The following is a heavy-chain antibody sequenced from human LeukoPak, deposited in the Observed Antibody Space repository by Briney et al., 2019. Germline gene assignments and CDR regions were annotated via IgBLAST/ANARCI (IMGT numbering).Heavy chain of an antibody. D-gene: IGHD6-13*01. J-gene: IGHJ5*02. CDR2: TSGSGSP. CDR1: GRSITSDSFY. CDR3: ARGDWQYSNNWSNWFDP. V-gene: IGHV4-61*02. Sequence: SETLPHTCTVSGRSITSDSFYWSWIRQPAGKLLERIGRTSGSGSPNYNPSFKSRVTISLDMSKNQFSLKLRSVTAADTAVYYCARGDWQYSNNWSNWFDPWGRGTLVTVSP.